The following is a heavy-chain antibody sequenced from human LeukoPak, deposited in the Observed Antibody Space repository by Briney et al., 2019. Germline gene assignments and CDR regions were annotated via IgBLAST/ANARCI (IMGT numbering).Heavy chain of an antibody. D-gene: IGHD6-19*01. J-gene: IGHJ4*02. CDR2: IYYLGST. Sequence: SETLSLTCTVSGGSITYYYWSWIRQPPGKGLEWIGYIYYLGSTDYNPSLRSRVTISVDTSKNQVSLKLTSVTAADTAVYYCARSASSAWRTNFDYWGQGSLVTVSS. V-gene: IGHV4-59*01. CDR3: ARSASSAWRTNFDY. CDR1: GGSITYYY.